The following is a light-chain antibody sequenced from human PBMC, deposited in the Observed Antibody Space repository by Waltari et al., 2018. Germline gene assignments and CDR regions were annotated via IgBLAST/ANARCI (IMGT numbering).Light chain of an antibody. V-gene: IGKV3-20*02. J-gene: IGKJ4*01. CDR3: QKYDGEVGS. CDR2: DTS. CDR1: HSVTSLW. Sequence: CRARHSVTSLWLPWYKQKPGPDPNLLIFDTSSRATGIAARFSGSGSGADFNFTNSKLELEDVAVYYCQKYDGEVGSFGGGTKV.